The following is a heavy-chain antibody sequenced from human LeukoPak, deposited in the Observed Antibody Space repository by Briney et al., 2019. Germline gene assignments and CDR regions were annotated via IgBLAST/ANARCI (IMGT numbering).Heavy chain of an antibody. V-gene: IGHV1-69*04. D-gene: IGHD6-13*01. CDR2: IIPILGIA. CDR3: ARDLAGFSSSGDVAFDI. Sequence: SVKVSCKASGGTFSSYAISWVRQAPGQGLEGMGRIIPILGIANYAQKFQGRVTITADKSTSTAYMELSSLRSEDTAVYYCARDLAGFSSSGDVAFDIWGQGTMVTVSS. CDR1: GGTFSSYA. J-gene: IGHJ3*02.